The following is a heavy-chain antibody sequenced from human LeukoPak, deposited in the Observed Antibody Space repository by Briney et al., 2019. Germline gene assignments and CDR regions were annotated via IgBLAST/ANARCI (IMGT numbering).Heavy chain of an antibody. CDR2: ISSDSAYI. D-gene: IGHD2-2*01. CDR1: GFTFSSYS. J-gene: IGHJ4*02. Sequence: GGSLRLSCAASGFTFSSYSMNWVRQAPGKGLEWVSSISSDSAYIYYADSVKGRVTISRDNAKKSLYLQMNSLRAEDTAVYYCFCGSRFVYPFDYWSQGTLVTVSS. CDR3: FCGSRFVYPFDY. V-gene: IGHV3-21*01.